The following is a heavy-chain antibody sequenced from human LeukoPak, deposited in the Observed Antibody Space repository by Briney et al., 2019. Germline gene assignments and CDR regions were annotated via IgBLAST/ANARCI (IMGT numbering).Heavy chain of an antibody. Sequence: PGGSLRLSCAASGFTVSSNYVSWVRQAPGKGLEWVSVIYSGGSTYYADSVKGRFTISRDNSKNMLYLQMNSLRAEDTAVYYCARDSEGRFADYYGSGSYDWGQGTLVTVSS. V-gene: IGHV3-66*01. CDR2: IYSGGST. CDR1: GFTVSSNY. J-gene: IGHJ4*02. D-gene: IGHD3-10*01. CDR3: ARDSEGRFADYYGSGSYD.